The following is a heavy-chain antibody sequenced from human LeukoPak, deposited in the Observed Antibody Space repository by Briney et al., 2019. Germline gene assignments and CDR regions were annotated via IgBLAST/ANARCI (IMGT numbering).Heavy chain of an antibody. V-gene: IGHV3-23*01. CDR1: GFTFSAYS. CDR3: AKMGPYDILTGYYNPSFDY. Sequence: GGSLRLSCAASGFTFSAYSMSWVRQAPGKGLKWVSTIDGSGRTIYYADSVKGRFTISRDNSKNTLYLQMNSLRAEDTAVYYCAKMGPYDILTGYYNPSFDYWGQGTPGTVSS. J-gene: IGHJ4*02. CDR2: IDGSGRTI. D-gene: IGHD3-9*01.